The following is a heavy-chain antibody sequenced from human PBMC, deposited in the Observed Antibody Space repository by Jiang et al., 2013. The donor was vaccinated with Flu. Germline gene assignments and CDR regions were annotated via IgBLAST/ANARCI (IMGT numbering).Heavy chain of an antibody. CDR1: GGSISSYY. V-gene: IGHV4-59*08. CDR2: IYYRGST. J-gene: IGHJ4*02. Sequence: KPSGDPSSLTCTVSGGSISSYYWSWIRQPPGKGLECIGYIYYRGSTHYNPSLKSRVTISVDSSKNQFSLKLSSVTAADTAVYYCARLLSNTVVTQPYYFDYWGQGTLVTVSS. D-gene: IGHD2-21*02. CDR3: ARLLSNTVVTQPYYFDY.